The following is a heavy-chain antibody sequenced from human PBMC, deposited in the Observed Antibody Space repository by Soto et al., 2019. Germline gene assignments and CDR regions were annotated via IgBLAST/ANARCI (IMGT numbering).Heavy chain of an antibody. CDR1: GFTFSSYS. V-gene: IGHV3-21*01. CDR2: ISSSSSYI. D-gene: IGHD1-26*01. CDR3: ARVLVGATVFGY. Sequence: EVQLVESGGGLVKPGGSLRLSCAASGFTFSSYSMNWVRQAPGKGLEWVSSISSSSSYIYYADSVKGRFTISRDNAKNSLYLQMTSLRAEDTAVYYCARVLVGATVFGYWGQGTLVTVSS. J-gene: IGHJ4*02.